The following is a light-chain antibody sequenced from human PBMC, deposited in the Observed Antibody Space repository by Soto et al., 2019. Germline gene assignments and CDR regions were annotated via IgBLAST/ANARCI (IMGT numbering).Light chain of an antibody. Sequence: QSALTQPASVSGSPGQSITISCTGTSSDVGSYNNLVSWYQQHPGKSPKAMIYEVNKRPSGVSNRFSGSKSGNTASLTISVLQAEDEADYYCCSYTXGNTFFGSGTKVTVL. J-gene: IGLJ6*01. CDR1: SSDVGSYNNL. CDR3: CSYTXGNTF. CDR2: EVN. V-gene: IGLV2-23*02.